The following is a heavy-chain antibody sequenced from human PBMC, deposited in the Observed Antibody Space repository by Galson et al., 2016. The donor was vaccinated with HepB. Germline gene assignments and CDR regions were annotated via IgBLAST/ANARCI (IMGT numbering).Heavy chain of an antibody. CDR3: AKVPFGVTAVGLDP. CDR2: IYYTGIA. J-gene: IGHJ5*02. CDR1: GVSVSSVNSY. Sequence: SETLSLTCTVSGVSVSSVNSYWSWIRQPPGKGLEWLGHIYYTGIADYNPSLNSRVTISVDTSKNQFSLKLTSVTAADTAVYYCAKVPFGVTAVGLDPWGQGTLVSVTS. D-gene: IGHD3-3*01. V-gene: IGHV4-61*01.